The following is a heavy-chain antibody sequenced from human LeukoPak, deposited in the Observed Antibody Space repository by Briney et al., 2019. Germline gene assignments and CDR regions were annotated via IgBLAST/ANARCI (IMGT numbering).Heavy chain of an antibody. CDR1: GFTFSSDG. J-gene: IGHJ4*02. CDR3: ARGCYSYGYCSDY. D-gene: IGHD5-18*01. V-gene: IGHV3-33*01. CDR2: IWYDGSNK. Sequence: GGSLRLSCAASGFTFSSDGMHWVRQAPGKGLEWVAVIWYDGSNKYYADSVKGRFTISRDNSKNTLYLQMNSLRAEDTAVYYCARGCYSYGYCSDYWGQGTLVTVSS.